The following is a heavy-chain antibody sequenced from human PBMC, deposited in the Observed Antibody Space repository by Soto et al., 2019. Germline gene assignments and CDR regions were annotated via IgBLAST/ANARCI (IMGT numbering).Heavy chain of an antibody. J-gene: IGHJ4*02. V-gene: IGHV1-69*01. CDR1: GGTFSSYA. Sequence: QVQLVQSGAEVKKPGSSVKVSCKASGGTFSSYAISWVRQAPGQGLEWMGGIIPIFGTANYAQKFQGRVTITADDSTSTAYMELSSLRSEDTAVYYCARSLGYYYGSGSENYFDYWGQGTLVTVSS. CDR2: IIPIFGTA. D-gene: IGHD3-10*01. CDR3: ARSLGYYYGSGSENYFDY.